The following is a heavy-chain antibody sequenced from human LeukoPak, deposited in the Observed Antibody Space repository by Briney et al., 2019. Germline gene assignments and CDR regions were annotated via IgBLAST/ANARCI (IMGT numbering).Heavy chain of an antibody. CDR3: ANGPSGSYAFFDY. CDR1: GGSISSGGYY. V-gene: IGHV4-30-2*01. D-gene: IGHD1-26*01. J-gene: IGHJ4*02. Sequence: PSQTLSLTCTVSGGSISSGGYYWSWIRQPPGKGLEWIGYIYHSGSTYYNPFLKSRVTISVDTSKNQFSLKLSSVTAADTAVYYCANGPSGSYAFFDYWGQGTLVTVSS. CDR2: IYHSGST.